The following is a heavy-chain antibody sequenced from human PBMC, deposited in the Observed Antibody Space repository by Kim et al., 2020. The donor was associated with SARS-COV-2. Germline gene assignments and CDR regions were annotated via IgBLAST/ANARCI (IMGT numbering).Heavy chain of an antibody. CDR2: SSPSGDST. D-gene: IGHD3-10*01. CDR1: GFPFSNYA. J-gene: IGHJ4*02. V-gene: IGHV3-23*01. CDR3: ARDDTFTLVRGDFNY. Sequence: GGSLRLSCAVSGFPFSNYAMTWVRQAPGKGLEWVSVSSPSGDSTYYADSVRGRFTISRDNSKNTLYLQMNSLRADDTAVYYCARDDTFTLVRGDFNYWARGTLVTVSS.